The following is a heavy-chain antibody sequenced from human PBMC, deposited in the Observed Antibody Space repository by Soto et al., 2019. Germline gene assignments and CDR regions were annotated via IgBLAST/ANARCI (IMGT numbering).Heavy chain of an antibody. D-gene: IGHD2-2*01. CDR1: GFSLSTSGVG. CDR3: AHSPRGVPAAIERGFDP. CDR2: IYWDDDK. J-gene: IGHJ5*02. V-gene: IGHV2-5*02. Sequence: VSGPTLVNPTQTLTLTCTFSGFSLSTSGVGVGWIRQPPGKALEWLALIYWDDDKRYSPSLKSRLTITKDTSKNQVVLTMTNMDPVDTATYYCAHSPRGVPAAIERGFDPWGQGTLVTVSS.